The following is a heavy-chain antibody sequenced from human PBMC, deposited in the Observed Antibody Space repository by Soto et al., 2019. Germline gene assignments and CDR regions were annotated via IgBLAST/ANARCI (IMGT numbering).Heavy chain of an antibody. CDR1: GGTLRNYT. CDR3: ARGPLVVLNYFES. J-gene: IGHJ4*02. CDR2: IFPLTDIP. V-gene: IGHV1-69*02. Sequence: QVQLVQSGTEVKKPGSSVKVSCKASGGTLRNYTNSWGRQAPGQGLEWMGSIFPLTDIPDYAQNFQARLTISADKSTSTAYMELSSLTSDDTAMYFCARGPLVVLNYFESWGQGTLVTVSS.